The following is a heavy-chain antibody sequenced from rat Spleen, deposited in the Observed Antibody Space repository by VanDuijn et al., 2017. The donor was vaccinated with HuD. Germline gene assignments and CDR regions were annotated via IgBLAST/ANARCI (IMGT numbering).Heavy chain of an antibody. J-gene: IGHJ2*01. CDR3: AKDRDGGFAFDY. D-gene: IGHD1-11*01. Sequence: EVQLVESGGGLVQPGRSMKLSCAASGFTFSGFPMTWVRQAPTKGLEWVATISSSGGTTYYRDSVKGRFTISRDNAKRILSLQMNSLRSEDTATYYCAKDRDGGFAFDYWGQGVMVTVSS. V-gene: IGHV5-46*01. CDR1: GFTFSGFP. CDR2: ISSSGGTT.